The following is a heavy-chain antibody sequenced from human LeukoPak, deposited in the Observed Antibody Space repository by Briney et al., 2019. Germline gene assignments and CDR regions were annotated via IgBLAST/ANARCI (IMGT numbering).Heavy chain of an antibody. D-gene: IGHD3-22*01. CDR2: INTDGSST. CDR3: ARVLSGSWDWFDP. J-gene: IGHJ5*02. Sequence: GGSLRLSCAASKFTFSSYWMHWVRQAPGKGLVWVSRINTDGSSTNYADSVKGRFTISRDNAKNTLYLQMNSLRAEDTAVYYCARVLSGSWDWFDPWGQGTLVTVSS. CDR1: KFTFSSYW. V-gene: IGHV3-74*01.